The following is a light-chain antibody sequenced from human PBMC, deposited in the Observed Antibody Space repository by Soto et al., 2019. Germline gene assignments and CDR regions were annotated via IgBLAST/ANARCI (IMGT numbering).Light chain of an antibody. Sequence: EIVLTQSPGTLSLSPGERATLSCRASQSVSSSYLAWYQQKPGQAARLLIYGASSRATGIPDRFSGSGSGTDFTLTISRLEPEDFAVYYCQQYGSSPETLGQGTKVDIK. CDR3: QQYGSSPET. CDR2: GAS. V-gene: IGKV3-20*01. CDR1: QSVSSSY. J-gene: IGKJ1*01.